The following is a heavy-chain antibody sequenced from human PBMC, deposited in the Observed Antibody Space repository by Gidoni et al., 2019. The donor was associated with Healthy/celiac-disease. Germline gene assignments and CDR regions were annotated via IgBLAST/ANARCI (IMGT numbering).Heavy chain of an antibody. CDR1: GGSISSSSYY. V-gene: IGHV4-39*01. CDR2: IYYSGST. D-gene: IGHD3-3*01. J-gene: IGHJ6*02. CDR3: ARQSPHYDFWSGITRYYYYGMDV. Sequence: QLQLQESGPGLVKPSETLSPTCTVSGGSISSSSYYWGWIRQPPGKGLEWIGSIYYSGSTYYNPSLKSRVTISVDTSKNQFSLKLSSVTAADTAVYYCARQSPHYDFWSGITRYYYYGMDVWGQGTTVTVSS.